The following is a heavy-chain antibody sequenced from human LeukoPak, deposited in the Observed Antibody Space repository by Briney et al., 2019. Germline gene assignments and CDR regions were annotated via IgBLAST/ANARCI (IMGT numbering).Heavy chain of an antibody. CDR1: GYTFTSYY. V-gene: IGHV1-46*01. CDR2: INPSGGST. D-gene: IGHD3-22*01. CDR3: ARCHVDDSSGYYDWYFDL. Sequence: GASVKVSCKASGYTFTSYYMHWVRQAPGQGLEWMGIINPSGGSTSYAQKFQGRVTMTRDTSTSTVYMELSSLRSEDTAVYYCARCHVDDSSGYYDWYFDLWGRGTLVTVSS. J-gene: IGHJ2*01.